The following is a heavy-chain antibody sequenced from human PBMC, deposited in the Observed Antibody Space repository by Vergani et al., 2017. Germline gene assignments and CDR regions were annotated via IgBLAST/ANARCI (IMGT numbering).Heavy chain of an antibody. Sequence: VQLVESGGGLVKPGGSLRLSCAASGFTFSSYSMNWVRQAPGKGLEWIGEINHSGSTNYNPSLKSRVTISVDTSKNQFSLKLSSVTAADTAVYYCASIVSHSGRAWFYFDYWGQGTLVTVSS. J-gene: IGHJ4*02. D-gene: IGHD2/OR15-2a*01. CDR1: GFTFSSYS. CDR2: INHSGST. CDR3: ASIVSHSGRAWFYFDY. V-gene: IGHV4-34*01.